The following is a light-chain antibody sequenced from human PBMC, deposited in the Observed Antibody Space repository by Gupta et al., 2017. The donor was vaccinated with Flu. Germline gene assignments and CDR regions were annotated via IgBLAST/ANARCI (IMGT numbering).Light chain of an antibody. J-gene: IGKJ4*01. CDR1: QSISIF. CDR2: AAS. V-gene: IGKV1-39*01. Sequence: DIQMTQSPSSLSASVGDRVTITCRASQSISIFLNWYQQKPGKAPNLLIFAASTLQSGVPSRFSGSGSGTDFALTITVLHPEDFATYYCQQSHSTPLTFGGGTKVEIK. CDR3: QQSHSTPLT.